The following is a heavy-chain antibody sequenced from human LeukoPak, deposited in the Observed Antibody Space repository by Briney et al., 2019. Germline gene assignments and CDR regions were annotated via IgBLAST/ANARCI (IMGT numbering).Heavy chain of an antibody. CDR2: ISSSSTYI. CDR1: GFTFSSSS. CDR3: ARGQGIFDY. J-gene: IGHJ4*02. V-gene: IGHV3-21*01. Sequence: PGGPLRLSCAASGFTFSSSSINWVRRAPGKGLEWVSSISSSSTYIYYADSVKGRFTISRDNAKNSLYLQMNSLRDEDSAVYYCARGQGIFDYWGQGTLVTVSS.